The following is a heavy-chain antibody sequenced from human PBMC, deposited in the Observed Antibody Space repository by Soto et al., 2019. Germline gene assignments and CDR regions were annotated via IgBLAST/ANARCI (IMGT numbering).Heavy chain of an antibody. CDR2: ISPFNGNT. D-gene: IGHD3-3*02. CDR1: GYPFTHYG. J-gene: IGHJ6*02. CDR3: AIDHSFDRIYYYGIDV. V-gene: IGHV1-18*01. Sequence: QVQLVQSGAEVKKPGASVRVSCKSSGYPFTHYGITWIRQAPGQGLEWMGWISPFNGNTNYGQTLQGRVTLTTETSTSTVYLELRSLRSDHTAVYYCAIDHSFDRIYYYGIDVWGQGTTVTVSS.